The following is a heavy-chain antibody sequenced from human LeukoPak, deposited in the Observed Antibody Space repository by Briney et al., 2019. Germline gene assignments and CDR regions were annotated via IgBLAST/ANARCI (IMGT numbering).Heavy chain of an antibody. Sequence: GGALRLSCVASGFSIITYDMFWVRQPTGKGLEWVSVIGTAGDTYYPDSVKDRFTISRGNVRNSLYLQMINLRAGDTAIYYCARAGKEYQFHGMDVWGQGSTVTVSS. CDR2: IGTAGDT. J-gene: IGHJ6*02. V-gene: IGHV3-13*01. CDR1: GFSIITYD. CDR3: ARAGKEYQFHGMDV. D-gene: IGHD2-2*01.